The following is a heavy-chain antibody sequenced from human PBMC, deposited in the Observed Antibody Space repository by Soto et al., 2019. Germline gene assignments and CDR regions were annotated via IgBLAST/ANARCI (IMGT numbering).Heavy chain of an antibody. J-gene: IGHJ5*02. D-gene: IGHD2-2*01. CDR1: GFTFSSYA. Sequence: GGSLRLSCAASGFTFSSYAMSWVRQAPGKGLEWVSAISGSGGSTYYADSVKGRFTISRDNSKNTLYLQMNSLRAEDTAVYYCAKDHIVVVPAAIGTGNGFDPWGQGTLVTVSS. V-gene: IGHV3-23*01. CDR3: AKDHIVVVPAAIGTGNGFDP. CDR2: ISGSGGST.